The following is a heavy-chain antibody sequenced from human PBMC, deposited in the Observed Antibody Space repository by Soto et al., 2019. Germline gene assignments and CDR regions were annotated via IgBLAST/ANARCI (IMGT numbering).Heavy chain of an antibody. D-gene: IGHD2-2*01. CDR1: GYTLTELS. CDR2: FDPEDGET. J-gene: IGHJ4*02. V-gene: IGHV1-24*01. Sequence: QVQLVQSGAEVKKPGASVKVSCKVSGYTLTELSMHWVRQAPGKGLAWMGGFDPEDGETMYAQKFQGSVTMNEDTSTDPADKERSSLRSEDTAVYYCPTDRGSTFDYWGQGTLVTVSS. CDR3: PTDRGSTFDY.